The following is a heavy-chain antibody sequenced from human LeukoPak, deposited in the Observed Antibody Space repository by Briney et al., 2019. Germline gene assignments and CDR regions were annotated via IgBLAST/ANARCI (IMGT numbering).Heavy chain of an antibody. CDR3: AGRYYYDSSAFDI. V-gene: IGHV4-59*01. J-gene: IGHJ3*02. Sequence: SETLSLTCTVSGGSISSYYWSWIRQPPGKGLEWIGYIYYSGSTNYNPSLKSRVTISVDTSKNQFSLKLSSVTAADTAVYYCAGRYYYDSSAFDIWGQGTMVTVSS. CDR2: IYYSGST. D-gene: IGHD3-22*01. CDR1: GGSISSYY.